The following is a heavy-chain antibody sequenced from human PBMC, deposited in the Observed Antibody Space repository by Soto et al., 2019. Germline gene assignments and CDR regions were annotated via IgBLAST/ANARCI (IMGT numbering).Heavy chain of an antibody. D-gene: IGHD5-12*01. Sequence: GGSLRLSCAASGFTFSSYAMHWVRQAPGKGLEWVAVISYDGSNKYYADSVKGRFTISRDNSKNTLYLQMNSLRAEDTAVYYCARDIGEMATICAFDIWGQGTMVTVSS. CDR2: ISYDGSNK. CDR1: GFTFSSYA. V-gene: IGHV3-30-3*01. J-gene: IGHJ3*02. CDR3: ARDIGEMATICAFDI.